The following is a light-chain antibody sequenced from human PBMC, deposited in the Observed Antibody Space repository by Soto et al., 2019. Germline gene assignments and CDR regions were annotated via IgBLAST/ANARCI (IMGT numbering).Light chain of an antibody. CDR3: QQRNDWPLT. J-gene: IGKJ4*01. CDR1: ETVAGSY. CDR2: DAS. Sequence: EIVLTQSPGTLSLSPGERATLSCRASETVAGSYLAWYQQKPGQAPRLLINDASNRVTGIPARFSGGGSGTDFTLTISSLEPEDFAVYYCQQRNDWPLTFGGGTKVDIK. V-gene: IGKV3-11*01.